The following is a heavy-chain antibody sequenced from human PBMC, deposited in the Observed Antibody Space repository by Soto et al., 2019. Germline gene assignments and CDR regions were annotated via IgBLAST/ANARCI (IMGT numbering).Heavy chain of an antibody. D-gene: IGHD3-22*01. CDR2: IYPGDSDT. CDR1: GYRFSNYW. V-gene: IGHV5-51*01. CDR3: ARQGLHYDSYAYQLDALDI. J-gene: IGHJ3*02. Sequence: GESLKISCEGSGYRFSNYWIGWVRQMPGKGLEWMGIIYPGDSDTRYSPSFQGQVTISADKSINTAYLQWSSLKASDTAMYFCARQGLHYDSYAYQLDALDIWGQGTTVTVSS.